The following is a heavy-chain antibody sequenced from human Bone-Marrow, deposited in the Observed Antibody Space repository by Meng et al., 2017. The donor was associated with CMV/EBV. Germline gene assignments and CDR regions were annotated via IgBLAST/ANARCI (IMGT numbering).Heavy chain of an antibody. CDR2: IHYSGST. Sequence: SEALSLTCAVYGGSFSGYYWSWIRQPPGKGLEWIGFIHYSGSTNYNPSLKSRVTMSVETSKDQISLKLNSVTAADTAVYFCARDPSRSGVYGYYYGMDVWGQGTTVTVSS. CDR1: GGSFSGYY. V-gene: IGHV4-59*01. J-gene: IGHJ6*02. D-gene: IGHD3-3*01. CDR3: ARDPSRSGVYGYYYGMDV.